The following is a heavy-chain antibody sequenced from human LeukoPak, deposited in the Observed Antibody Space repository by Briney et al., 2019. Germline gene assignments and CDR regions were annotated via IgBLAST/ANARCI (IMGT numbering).Heavy chain of an antibody. Sequence: ASVKVSCKASGYTFTGYYMHWVRQAPGQGLEWMGWINPNSGGTNYAQKFQGRVTMTRDTSISTAYMELRSLRSDDTAMYYCARGTAAGLYFDYWGQGTLVTVSS. CDR2: INPNSGGT. V-gene: IGHV1-2*02. CDR1: GYTFTGYY. D-gene: IGHD6-13*01. CDR3: ARGTAAGLYFDY. J-gene: IGHJ4*02.